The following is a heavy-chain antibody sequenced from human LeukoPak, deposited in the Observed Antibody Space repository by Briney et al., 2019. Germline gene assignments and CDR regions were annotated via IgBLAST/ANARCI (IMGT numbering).Heavy chain of an antibody. CDR3: ARGHYYDSRGDLDVGIF. V-gene: IGHV1-2*06. CDR2: INPNSGGT. Sequence: ASVKVSCKASGYIFTDYYMHWVRQAPGQGLEWMGRINPNSGGTNYAQKFQGRVTMTRDTSISTAYMELSRLRSDDTAVYYCARGHYYDSRGDLDVGIFWGQGTLVTVSS. CDR1: GYIFTDYY. J-gene: IGHJ4*02. D-gene: IGHD3-22*01.